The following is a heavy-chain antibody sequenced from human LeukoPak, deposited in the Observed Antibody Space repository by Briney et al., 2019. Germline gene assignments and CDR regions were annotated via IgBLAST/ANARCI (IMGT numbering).Heavy chain of an antibody. CDR1: GGSFSGYY. Sequence: SETLSLTCAVYGGSFSGYYWSWIRQPPGKGLEWIGEINHSGSTNYNPSLKSRVTISVDTSKNQFSLKLSSVTAADTAVYYCAGSGYSYGYVDWYFVLWGQGTLVTVSS. D-gene: IGHD5-18*01. CDR3: AGSGYSYGYVDWYFVL. J-gene: IGHJ2*01. V-gene: IGHV4-34*01. CDR2: INHSGST.